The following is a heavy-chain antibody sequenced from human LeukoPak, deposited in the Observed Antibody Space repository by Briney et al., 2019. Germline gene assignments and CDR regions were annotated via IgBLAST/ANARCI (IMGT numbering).Heavy chain of an antibody. V-gene: IGHV4-59*01. CDR2: FSYSGAT. CDR3: AREGPLGKYYDY. CDR1: GLSINNLF. J-gene: IGHJ4*02. D-gene: IGHD3-16*01. Sequence: SDTLSLTCTVSGLSINNLFWTLIRQPPGKGLEVIGYFSYSGATTYTPSLKSRVTISIDTSKNQFSLNLNSVPAADTAVYYCAREGPLGKYYDYWGQGTLVTVSS.